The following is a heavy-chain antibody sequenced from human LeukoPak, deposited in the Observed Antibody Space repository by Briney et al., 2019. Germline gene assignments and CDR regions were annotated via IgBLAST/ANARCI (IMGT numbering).Heavy chain of an antibody. CDR2: IRSKANSYAT. J-gene: IGHJ4*02. Sequence: GGSLRLSCAASGFTFSGSAMHWVRQASGKGLEWVGRIRSKANSYATAYAASVKGRFTISRDDSKNTAYLQMNSLKTEDTAVYYCTRRTRRYSYGPPYFDYWGQGTLVTVSS. D-gene: IGHD5-18*01. V-gene: IGHV3-73*01. CDR1: GFTFSGSA. CDR3: TRRTRRYSYGPPYFDY.